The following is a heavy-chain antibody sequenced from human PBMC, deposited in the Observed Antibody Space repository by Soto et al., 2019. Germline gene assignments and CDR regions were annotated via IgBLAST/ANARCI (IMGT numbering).Heavy chain of an antibody. J-gene: IGHJ4*02. CDR1: GFTFSSYD. CDR2: LFSGGDT. CDR3: ARAYGATWYFFGY. V-gene: IGHV3-66*01. Sequence: GGSLRLSCAASGFTFSSYDMHWVRQAPGKGLEWVAVLFSGGDTKYGDSMKGRVTLSRDNSKNTLYLQMNNLRAEDTAVYYCARAYGATWYFFGYWGQGSMVTVSS. D-gene: IGHD6-13*01.